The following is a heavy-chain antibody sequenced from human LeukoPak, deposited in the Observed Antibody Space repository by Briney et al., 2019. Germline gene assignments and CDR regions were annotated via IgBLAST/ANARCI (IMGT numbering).Heavy chain of an antibody. CDR1: GGTLSSYA. D-gene: IGHD1-1*01. CDR2: IIPILGIA. V-gene: IGHV1-69*04. J-gene: IGHJ4*02. CDR3: ARDSRVLDY. Sequence: SVKVSCKASGGTLSSYAISWVRQAPGQGLEWMGRIIPILGIANYAQKFQGRVTITADKSTSTAYMELSSLRSEDTAVYYCARDSRVLDYWGQGTLVTVSS.